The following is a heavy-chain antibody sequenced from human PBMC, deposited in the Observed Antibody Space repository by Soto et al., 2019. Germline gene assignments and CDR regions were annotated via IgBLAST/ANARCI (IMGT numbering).Heavy chain of an antibody. Sequence: APVQVSSKASGYTFTRYGISWVRQAPGQGLEWMGWISAYNGDTSYAQKFQGWVTMTRDTSISTGYMELSRLRSDDTAVYYCARVKDADYRNWFDPWGQGTLVTVSS. CDR2: ISAYNGDT. CDR1: GYTFTRYG. V-gene: IGHV1-18*01. J-gene: IGHJ5*02. CDR3: ARVKDADYRNWFDP. D-gene: IGHD4-17*01.